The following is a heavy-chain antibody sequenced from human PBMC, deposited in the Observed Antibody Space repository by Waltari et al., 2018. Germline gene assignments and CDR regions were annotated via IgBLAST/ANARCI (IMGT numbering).Heavy chain of an antibody. CDR2: IYTSGST. CDR3: ARELGN. CDR1: CASISSSNY. V-gene: IGHV4-61*02. Sequence: QVQLQESGPGLVKPSQTLSLTCAVSCASISSSNYWTWIRQPAGKGLEWIGLIYTSGSTNYNPSLKSRVTISVDASKNQFSLKLSSVTAADTAVYYCARELGNWGQGTLVTVSA. J-gene: IGHJ4*02.